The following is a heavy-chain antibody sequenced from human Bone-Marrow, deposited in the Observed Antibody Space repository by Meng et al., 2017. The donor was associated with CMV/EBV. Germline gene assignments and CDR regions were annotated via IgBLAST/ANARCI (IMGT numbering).Heavy chain of an antibody. CDR3: AYTPSRALGGFWSAPSIEDATGI. V-gene: IGHV1-2*02. D-gene: IGHD3-3*01. CDR1: GYTFTNYY. Sequence: ASVKVSCKASGYTFTNYYLHWVRQAPGQGLEWMGWINPNSGGTKYAQKFQGRVTMTRDTSISTAYMELSSLGSDDTAVYYCAYTPSRALGGFWSAPSIEDATGIWGQGTMVTVSS. J-gene: IGHJ3*02. CDR2: INPNSGGT.